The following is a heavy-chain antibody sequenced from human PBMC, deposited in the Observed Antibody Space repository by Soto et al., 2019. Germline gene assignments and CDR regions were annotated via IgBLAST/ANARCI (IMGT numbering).Heavy chain of an antibody. Sequence: QLQLQESGPGLVKPSETLSLTCTVSGGSIPSYWWSWIRQPAGKGLEWIGRVYSSGTTDYNPSLNSPATMSVETSKNQFSLKLSSVTAADTAVYYCARDIASYAYGEGYWGQGIQVTVSS. D-gene: IGHD2-21*01. V-gene: IGHV4-4*07. CDR2: VYSSGTT. J-gene: IGHJ4*02. CDR1: GGSIPSYW. CDR3: ARDIASYAYGEGY.